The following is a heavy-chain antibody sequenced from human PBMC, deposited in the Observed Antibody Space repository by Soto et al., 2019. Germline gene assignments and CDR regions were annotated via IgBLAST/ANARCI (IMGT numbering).Heavy chain of an antibody. CDR2: INHSGST. V-gene: IGHV4-34*01. CDR3: GRGKWDMITFGGVIVQPFDY. Sequence: PSETLSLTCTVSGGSISSYYWSWIRQPPGKGLEWIGEINHSGSTNYNPSLKSRVTISVDTSKNQFSLKLSSVTAADTAVYYCGRGKWDMITFGGVIVQPFDYWGQGTLVTVSS. CDR1: GGSISSYY. D-gene: IGHD3-16*02. J-gene: IGHJ4*02.